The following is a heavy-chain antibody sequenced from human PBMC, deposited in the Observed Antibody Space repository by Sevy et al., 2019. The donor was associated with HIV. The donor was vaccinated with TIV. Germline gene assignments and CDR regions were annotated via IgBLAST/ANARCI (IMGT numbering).Heavy chain of an antibody. CDR3: VRGGAITVYYFDY. CDR1: GYAFTSYY. D-gene: IGHD1-20*01. CDR2: INPSGGTS. J-gene: IGHJ4*02. V-gene: IGHV1-46*01. Sequence: ASVKVSCKASGYAFTSYYVHWVRQAPGQGLEWMGIINPSGGTSTYAQRFQGRVSMTRDRSTSTVYMELSSLRSEDTAVYYCVRGGAITVYYFDYWGQGSLVTVSS.